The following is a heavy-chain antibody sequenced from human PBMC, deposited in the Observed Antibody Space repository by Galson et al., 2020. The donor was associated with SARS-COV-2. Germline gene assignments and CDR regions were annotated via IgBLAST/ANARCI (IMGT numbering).Heavy chain of an antibody. Sequence: SETLSLTCAVSGGSITSGTYYWSWIRQPAGKGLEWIGHIHTSGNTNYNPSLKSRVNVLLDTSKNQFSLRVSSVTAADTAVYYCARGDANQLVLPLDYWGQGTLVTVSS. J-gene: IGHJ4*02. CDR2: IHTSGNT. CDR1: GGSITSGTYY. D-gene: IGHD2-2*01. CDR3: ARGDANQLVLPLDY. V-gene: IGHV4-61*09.